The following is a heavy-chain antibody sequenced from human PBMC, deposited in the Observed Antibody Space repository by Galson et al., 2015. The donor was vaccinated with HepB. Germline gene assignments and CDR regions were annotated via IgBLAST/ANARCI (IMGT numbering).Heavy chain of an antibody. D-gene: IGHD2-21*02. V-gene: IGHV5-51*01. J-gene: IGHJ4*02. CDR3: ASLTYCGGDCYSSFDY. Sequence: QSGAEVKKPGESLKISCKGSGYSFSTYWIGWVRQMPGKGLEWMGIIYPGDSDTRYSPSFQGQVTISADKSINTAYLQWSSLKASDTAMYYCASLTYCGGDCYSSFDYWGQGTLVTVSS. CDR1: GYSFSTYW. CDR2: IYPGDSDT.